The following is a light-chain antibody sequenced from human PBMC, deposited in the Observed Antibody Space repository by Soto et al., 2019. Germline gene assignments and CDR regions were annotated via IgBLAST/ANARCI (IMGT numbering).Light chain of an antibody. J-gene: IGKJ1*01. CDR3: QQYNRYPLT. CDR1: QSISNR. CDR2: KAS. Sequence: DIQMTQSPSTLSASVGDRVTITCRASQSISNRLAWYQQKPGKAPKVLISKASSLESGVPSRFSGSGSGTEFTLTISSLQPDDFAIYYCQQYNRYPLTFGPGTKVDIK. V-gene: IGKV1-5*03.